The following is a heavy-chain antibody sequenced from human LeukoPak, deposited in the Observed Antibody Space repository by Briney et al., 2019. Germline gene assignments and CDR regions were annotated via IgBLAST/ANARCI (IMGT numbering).Heavy chain of an antibody. CDR3: AREGERGYGMDV. J-gene: IGHJ6*02. CDR1: GGSISSYY. CDR2: IYYSGST. Sequence: PSGTLSLTCTVSGGSISSYYWSWIRQPPGKGLEWIGYIYYSGSTNYNPSLKSRVTISVDTSKNQFSLKLSSVTAADTAVYYCAREGERGYGMDVWGQGTTVTVSS. V-gene: IGHV4-59*01. D-gene: IGHD3-16*01.